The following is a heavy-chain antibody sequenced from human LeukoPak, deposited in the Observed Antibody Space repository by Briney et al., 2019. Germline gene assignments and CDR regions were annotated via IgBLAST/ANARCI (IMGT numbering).Heavy chain of an antibody. Sequence: SGGTLRLSCAPSVFTFSSYSMNWVREAPGKGLECVSSISSSSSYIYYADSVKGRFTISRDNAKNSLYLQMNSLRAEDTAVYYCARDGYWGQGTLVTVSS. J-gene: IGHJ4*02. CDR3: ARDGY. CDR2: ISSSSSYI. V-gene: IGHV3-21*01. CDR1: VFTFSSYS.